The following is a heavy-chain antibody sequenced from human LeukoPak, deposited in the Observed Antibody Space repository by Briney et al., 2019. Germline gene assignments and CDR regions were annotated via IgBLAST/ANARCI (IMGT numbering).Heavy chain of an antibody. J-gene: IGHJ4*02. CDR2: ISYDGSNK. CDR1: GFIFSSYA. D-gene: IGHD1-26*01. Sequence: GRSLRLSCAASGFIFSSYAMHWVRRAPGKGLEWVALISYDGSNKYYADSVKGRFTISRDNSKNTLYLQMNSLRAEDTAVYYCAKGEWEPSFYYFDYWGQGTLVTVSS. CDR3: AKGEWEPSFYYFDY. V-gene: IGHV3-30*04.